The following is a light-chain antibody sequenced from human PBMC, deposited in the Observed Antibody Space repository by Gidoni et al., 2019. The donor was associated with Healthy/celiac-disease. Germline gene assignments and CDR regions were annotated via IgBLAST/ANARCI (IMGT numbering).Light chain of an antibody. J-gene: IGKJ1*01. CDR3: QQSYSGT. Sequence: DIQMTQSPSSLSASVGDRVTITCRASQSISSYLNWYQQKPGKAPKLLICAASSLQSGVPSRFSGSGSGTDFTLTINSLQPEDFATYYCQQSYSGTFXQXTKVEIK. V-gene: IGKV1-39*01. CDR2: AAS. CDR1: QSISSY.